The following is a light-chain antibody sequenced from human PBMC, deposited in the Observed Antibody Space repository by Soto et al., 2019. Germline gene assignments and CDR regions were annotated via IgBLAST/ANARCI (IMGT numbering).Light chain of an antibody. J-gene: IGKJ1*01. V-gene: IGKV1-5*01. CDR1: QSISGT. Sequence: DIQMTQSPSTLSASVGDRVTITCRASQSISGTLAWYQQKPGKAPKLLIYDASSLERGVPSRFSGSGSGTEFTLTISSLQPDDFATYYCQQFDTYSRTFGPGTKVDI. CDR3: QQFDTYSRT. CDR2: DAS.